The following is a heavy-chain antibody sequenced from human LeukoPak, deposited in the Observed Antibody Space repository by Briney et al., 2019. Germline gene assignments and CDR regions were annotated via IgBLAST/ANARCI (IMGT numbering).Heavy chain of an antibody. J-gene: IGHJ4*02. Sequence: GGSLRLSCAASGFTFSSDAMTWVRQAPGKGLEWVSTISGSGVYTYDADSVKGRFTISRDNSKKTLYLQMDSLRADDTAVYYRAKRREGATDFWGQGTLVTVSS. CDR3: AKRREGATDF. V-gene: IGHV3-23*01. D-gene: IGHD1-26*01. CDR1: GFTFSSDA. CDR2: ISGSGVYT.